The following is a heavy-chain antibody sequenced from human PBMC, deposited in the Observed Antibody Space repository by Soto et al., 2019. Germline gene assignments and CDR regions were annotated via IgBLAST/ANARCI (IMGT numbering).Heavy chain of an antibody. CDR1: GFSLSTSGLG. CDR2: IYWNDDK. CDR3: ARHRREWLRPNNWFDP. J-gene: IGHJ5*02. Sequence: SGPTLVNPTQTLTLTCTFSGFSLSTSGLGVGWIRQPPGKALEWLALIYWNDDKRYSPSLKSRLTITKDTSKNQVVLAMTNMDPVDTATYYCARHRREWLRPNNWFDPWGQGTLVTVSS. D-gene: IGHD5-12*01. V-gene: IGHV2-5*01.